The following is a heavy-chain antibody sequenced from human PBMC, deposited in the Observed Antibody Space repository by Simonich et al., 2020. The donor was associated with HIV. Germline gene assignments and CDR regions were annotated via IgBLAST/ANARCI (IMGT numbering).Heavy chain of an antibody. CDR1: GGSFSGYY. D-gene: IGHD4-4*01. J-gene: IGHJ6*02. CDR3: AGLRAYSNYFYYYGMDV. CDR2: INPNADT. Sequence: QVQLQQWGAGLLKPSETLSLTCAVYGGSFSGYYWSWIRQPPGKRLEWIGEINPNADTNHNPSLKSRVTISVDTSKNQFSLKLSSVTAADTAVYYCAGLRAYSNYFYYYGMDVWGQGTTVTVSS. V-gene: IGHV4-34*01.